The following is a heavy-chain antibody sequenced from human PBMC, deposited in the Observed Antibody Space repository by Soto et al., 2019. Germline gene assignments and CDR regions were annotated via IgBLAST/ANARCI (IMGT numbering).Heavy chain of an antibody. V-gene: IGHV3-74*01. J-gene: IGHJ6*02. Sequence: EVQLVESGGGLVQPGGSLRLSCAASGFTFRSYWMHWVRQAPGKGLVWVSRINSDESSTNYADSVKGRFTISRDNAKNTLYLQMNSLRAEDTAVYDCARDGYTYRYGAMDVWGQGTTVTVSS. CDR1: GFTFRSYW. D-gene: IGHD5-18*01. CDR3: ARDGYTYRYGAMDV. CDR2: INSDESST.